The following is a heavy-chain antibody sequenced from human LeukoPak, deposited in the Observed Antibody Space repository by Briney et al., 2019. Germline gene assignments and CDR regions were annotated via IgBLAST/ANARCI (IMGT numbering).Heavy chain of an antibody. J-gene: IGHJ4*02. CDR3: ARSGYCSGGSCYAGVAGY. CDR2: INEDESEK. CDR1: GFTFSTYW. Sequence: GGSLRLSCAASGFTFSTYWMSWVRQAPGKGLEWVANINEDESEKYYVDSVKGRFTISRDNAKNSLYLQMNSLRGEDTAVYFCARSGYCSGGSCYAGVAGYWGQGTLVTVSS. D-gene: IGHD2-15*01. V-gene: IGHV3-7*01.